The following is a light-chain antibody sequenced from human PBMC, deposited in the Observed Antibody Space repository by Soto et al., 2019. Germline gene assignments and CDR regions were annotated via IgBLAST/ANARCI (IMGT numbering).Light chain of an antibody. Sequence: IVLTQSPATRSLSPGERATLSCRASQSVSRYLAWYQQKPGQAPRLLVYGASSRATGISDRFSGSGSGTDGTLTISRLEPEDCAVYDGQHYVSPTITFGQGTRLEIK. J-gene: IGKJ5*01. CDR3: QHYVSPTIT. V-gene: IGKV3-20*01. CDR2: GAS. CDR1: QSVSRY.